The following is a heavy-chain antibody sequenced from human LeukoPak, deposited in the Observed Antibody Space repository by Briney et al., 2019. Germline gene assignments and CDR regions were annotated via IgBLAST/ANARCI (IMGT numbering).Heavy chain of an antibody. Sequence: SETLSLTCTVSGGSISSGSYYWSWNRQPAGKGLEWIGRIYTSGSTNYNPSLKSRVTISVDTSKNQFSLKLSSVTAADTAVYYCARDTVQRGAAFDIWGQGTMVTVSS. V-gene: IGHV4-61*02. CDR3: ARDTVQRGAAFDI. D-gene: IGHD1-1*01. CDR2: IYTSGST. J-gene: IGHJ3*02. CDR1: GGSISSGSYY.